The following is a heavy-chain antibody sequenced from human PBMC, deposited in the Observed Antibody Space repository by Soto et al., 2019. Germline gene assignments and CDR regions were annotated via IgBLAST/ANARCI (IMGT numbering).Heavy chain of an antibody. V-gene: IGHV1-69*01. D-gene: IGHD6-13*01. CDR3: ARDRGIAAAPYNWFDP. J-gene: IGHJ5*02. CDR2: IIPIFGTA. Sequence: QVQLVQSGAAVKKPGSSVKVSCKASGGTFSSYAISWVRQAPGQGLEWMGGIIPIFGTANYAQKFQGRVTITADESTSTAYMELSSLRSEDTAVYYCARDRGIAAAPYNWFDPWGQGTLVTVSS. CDR1: GGTFSSYA.